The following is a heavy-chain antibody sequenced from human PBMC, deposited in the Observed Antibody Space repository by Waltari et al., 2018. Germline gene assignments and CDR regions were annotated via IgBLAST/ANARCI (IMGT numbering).Heavy chain of an antibody. V-gene: IGHV4-59*01. CDR2: IYYGGVT. CDR1: GGSISSYY. Sequence: QVQLQESGPGLVKPSETLSLTCTVSGGSISSYYWSWIRQPPGKGLEWIGYIYYGGVTNYNPPLKSRVTISVDTSKNQFSLKLSSVTAADTAVYYCARVKWQWLGREHYFDYWGQGTLVTVSS. CDR3: ARVKWQWLGREHYFDY. D-gene: IGHD6-19*01. J-gene: IGHJ4*02.